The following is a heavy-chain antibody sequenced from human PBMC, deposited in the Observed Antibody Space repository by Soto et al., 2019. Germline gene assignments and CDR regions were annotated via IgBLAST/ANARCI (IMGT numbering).Heavy chain of an antibody. CDR3: AKATRGHCICAHGDAFDF. CDR2: VIGTGIDN. Sequence: EVQLLESGGGLVQPGGSLRLSCAASGFTFTNYAMHWVRHSPGKGLEWVASVIGTGIDNYHAASVKGRFTISRDSFMNTMSLEMSRRRGVDTAMYHCAKATRGHCICAHGDAFDFWGHGIRVTVS. D-gene: IGHD2-2*03. J-gene: IGHJ4*01. CDR1: GFTFTNYA. V-gene: IGHV3-23*01.